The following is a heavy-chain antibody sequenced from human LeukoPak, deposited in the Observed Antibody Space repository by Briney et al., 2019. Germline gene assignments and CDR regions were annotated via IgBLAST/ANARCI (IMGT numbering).Heavy chain of an antibody. D-gene: IGHD6-19*01. Sequence: SETLSLTCTVSGGSISSYYWSWIRQPPGKGLEWIGYIYYSGSTNYNPSLKSRVTISIDTSNNRFSLRLTSATAADTAVYYCARWSSDWENNYFDPWGQGILVTVSS. J-gene: IGHJ5*02. CDR1: GGSISSYY. V-gene: IGHV4-59*12. CDR3: ARWSSDWENNYFDP. CDR2: IYYSGST.